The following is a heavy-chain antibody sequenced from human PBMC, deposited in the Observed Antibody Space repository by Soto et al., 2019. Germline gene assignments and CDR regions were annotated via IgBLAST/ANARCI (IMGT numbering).Heavy chain of an antibody. D-gene: IGHD4-17*01. J-gene: IGHJ4*02. Sequence: SETLALTCTVSGGSISSYYWSWIRPPPGKGLEWIGYIYYSGSTNYNPSLKSRVTISVDTSKNQLSLKLSSVTAADTAVYYCARRYGYYFDYWGQGTLVTVSS. CDR3: ARRYGYYFDY. V-gene: IGHV4-59*08. CDR1: GGSISSYY. CDR2: IYYSGST.